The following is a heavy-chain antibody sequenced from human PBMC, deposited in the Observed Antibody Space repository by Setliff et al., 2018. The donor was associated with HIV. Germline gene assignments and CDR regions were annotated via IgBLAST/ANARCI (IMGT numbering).Heavy chain of an antibody. CDR1: GGSISSYY. V-gene: IGHV4-34*09. D-gene: IGHD6-19*01. Sequence: SETLSLTCTVSGGSISSYYWSWIRQPPGKGLEWIGEINHSGSTNYNMSLKSRLTMSVDTSKNQFSLRLTSVTDADTAVYYCARGAGLGQEGEYFHHWGQGTLVTVSS. CDR3: ARGAGLGQEGEYFHH. CDR2: INHSGST. J-gene: IGHJ1*01.